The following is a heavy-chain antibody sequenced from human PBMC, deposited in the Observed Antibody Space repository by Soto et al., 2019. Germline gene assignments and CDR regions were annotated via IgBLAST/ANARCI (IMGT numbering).Heavy chain of an antibody. CDR1: GYTFTSYG. CDR2: ISAYNGNT. D-gene: IGHD2-2*01. V-gene: IGHV1-18*04. Sequence: QVQLVQSGAELKKPGASVKVSCKASGYTFTSYGISWVRQAPGQGLEWMGWISAYNGNTNYAQKLQGRVTMTTDTSTSTAYMELRSLRSDDTAVYYCARDRYCSSTSCYVWFDPWGQGTLVTVSS. J-gene: IGHJ5*02. CDR3: ARDRYCSSTSCYVWFDP.